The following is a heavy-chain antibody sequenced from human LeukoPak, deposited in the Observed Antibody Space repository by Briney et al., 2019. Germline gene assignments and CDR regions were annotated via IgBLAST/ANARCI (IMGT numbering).Heavy chain of an antibody. D-gene: IGHD4-17*01. CDR1: GFTFSDYY. CDR3: ARDPNGDYFGAFDI. J-gene: IGHJ3*02. V-gene: IGHV3-23*01. CDR2: IGGSGGTT. Sequence: GGSLRLSCAASGFTFSDYYMSWIRQAPGKGLEWVSAIGGSGGTTVYTDSVKGRFTISRDNSKNTLYLQTSSLRAEDTALYYCARDPNGDYFGAFDIWGQGTTVTVSS.